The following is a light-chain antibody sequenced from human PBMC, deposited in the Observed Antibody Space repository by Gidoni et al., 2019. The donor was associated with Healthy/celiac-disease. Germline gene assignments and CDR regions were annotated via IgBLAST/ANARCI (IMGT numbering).Light chain of an antibody. J-gene: IGLJ2*01. CDR2: STN. V-gene: IGLV8-61*01. CDR1: SSSVSTSYY. Sequence: QTVVTQEPSFSVSPGGTVTLTCVLSSSSVSTSYYPSWYQPTPGQAPRTLIYSTNTRSSGVPDRFSGSILGNKAALTITGAQADDESDYYCVLYMGSGTVVFGGGTKLTVL. CDR3: VLYMGSGTVV.